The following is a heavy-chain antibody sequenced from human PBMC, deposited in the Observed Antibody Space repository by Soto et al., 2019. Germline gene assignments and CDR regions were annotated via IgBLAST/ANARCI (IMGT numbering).Heavy chain of an antibody. CDR3: ARGLRNPLGGEPKEPVDY. CDR1: GYTFTSYD. CDR2: MNPNSGNT. D-gene: IGHD3-16*01. Sequence: ASVKVSCKASGYTFTSYDINWVRQATGQGLEWMGWMNPNSGNTGYAQKFQGRVTMTRNTSISTAYMELSSLRSEDTAVYYCARGLRNPLGGEPKEPVDYWGQGTLVTVSS. V-gene: IGHV1-8*01. J-gene: IGHJ4*02.